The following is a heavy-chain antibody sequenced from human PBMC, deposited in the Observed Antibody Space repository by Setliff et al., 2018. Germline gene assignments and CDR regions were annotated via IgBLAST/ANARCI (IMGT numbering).Heavy chain of an antibody. V-gene: IGHV1-18*01. CDR3: TRSRAPSVVLAADFDF. CDR2: ISAYNGNI. J-gene: IGHJ4*02. D-gene: IGHD2-21*01. CDR1: GYTFTTYA. Sequence: RASVKVSCKASGYTFTTYAIGWMRQAPGQGLEWMGWISAYNGNINYAQKFQGRVTMTTDTYTSTAYMELRSLTSDDTAVYYCTRSRAPSVVLAADFDFWGQGTPVTVSS.